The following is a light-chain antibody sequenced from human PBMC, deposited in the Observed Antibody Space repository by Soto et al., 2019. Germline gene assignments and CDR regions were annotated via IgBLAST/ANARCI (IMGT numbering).Light chain of an antibody. V-gene: IGKV3-20*01. CDR3: QPYGSSHFT. J-gene: IGKJ3*01. CDR2: GAS. CDR1: QSVSSSY. Sequence: EIVLTQSPGTLSLSPGERATLSCRASQSVSSSYLAWYQQKPGQAPRLLIYGASSRATGIPDRFSGSGSGTDFTLTISRLEPEDFAVYYCQPYGSSHFTFGRGTKVDIK.